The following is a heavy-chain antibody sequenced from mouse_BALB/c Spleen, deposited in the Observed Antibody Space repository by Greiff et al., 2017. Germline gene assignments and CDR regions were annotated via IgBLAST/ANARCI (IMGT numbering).Heavy chain of an antibody. CDR1: GFTFSSYA. V-gene: IGHV5-6-2*01. D-gene: IGHD1-2*01. CDR2: INSDGGST. J-gene: IGHJ3*01. CDR3: ARQGYYGQVAY. Sequence: EVKLMESGGGLVKPGGSLKLSCAASGFTFSSYAMSWVRQTPEKRLELVAAINSDGGSTYYPDTMERRFIISRDNTKKTLYLQMSSLRSEDTALYYCARQGYYGQVAYWGQGTLVTVSA.